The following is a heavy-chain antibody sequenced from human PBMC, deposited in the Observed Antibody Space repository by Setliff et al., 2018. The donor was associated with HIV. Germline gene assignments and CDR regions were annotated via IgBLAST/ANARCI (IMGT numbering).Heavy chain of an antibody. D-gene: IGHD3-10*01. Sequence: GASVKVSCKVSGYTLTELSRHWVRQAPGKGLEWMGGFDPEDGETIYAQKFQGRVTMTEDTSTDTAYMELSSLRSEDTAVYYCATAPLRGTMVRGLRAFDIWGQGTMVTVSS. CDR3: ATAPLRGTMVRGLRAFDI. V-gene: IGHV1-24*01. J-gene: IGHJ3*02. CDR2: FDPEDGET. CDR1: GYTLTELS.